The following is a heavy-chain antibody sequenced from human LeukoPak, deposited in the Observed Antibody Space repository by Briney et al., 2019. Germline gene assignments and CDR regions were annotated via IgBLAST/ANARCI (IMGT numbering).Heavy chain of an antibody. Sequence: GASVKVSCKASGGTFSSYAISWVRQAPGQGLKWMGGMIPIFGTANYAQKFQGRVTITADESTSTAYMELSSLRSEDTAVYYCARSGYCSSTSCSGVYYFDYWGQGTLVTVSS. CDR2: MIPIFGTA. V-gene: IGHV1-69*13. CDR1: GGTFSSYA. D-gene: IGHD2-2*01. J-gene: IGHJ4*02. CDR3: ARSGYCSSTSCSGVYYFDY.